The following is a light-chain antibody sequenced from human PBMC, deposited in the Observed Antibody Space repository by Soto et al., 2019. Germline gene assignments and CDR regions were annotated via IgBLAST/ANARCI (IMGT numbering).Light chain of an antibody. Sequence: QSVLTQPPSVSAAPGQKVTISCSGSSCNIENNYVSWYQQFPGTAPKLLIYDNNKRPSGIPDRFSGSKSGTSATLDITGLQTGDEADYYCGSWDSSLTAGVFGGGTKLTVL. V-gene: IGLV1-51*01. J-gene: IGLJ2*01. CDR1: SCNIENNY. CDR2: DNN. CDR3: GSWDSSLTAGV.